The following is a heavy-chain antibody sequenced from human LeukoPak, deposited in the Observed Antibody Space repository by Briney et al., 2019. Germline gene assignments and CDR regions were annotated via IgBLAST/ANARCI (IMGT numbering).Heavy chain of an antibody. D-gene: IGHD2-21*02. J-gene: IGHJ4*02. Sequence: GASVKVSCKASGYTFTGYYMHWVRQAPGQGLEWMGWINPNSGGTNYAQKFQGRVTMNRDTSTSTAYMELSRLRSDDTAVYYRARDSREYCGGDCPFNYWGQGTLVTVSS. CDR2: INPNSGGT. CDR3: ARDSREYCGGDCPFNY. CDR1: GYTFTGYY. V-gene: IGHV1-2*02.